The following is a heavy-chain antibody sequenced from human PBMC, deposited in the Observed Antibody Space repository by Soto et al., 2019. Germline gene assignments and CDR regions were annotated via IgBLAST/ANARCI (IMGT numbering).Heavy chain of an antibody. CDR2: ISGGGDTT. J-gene: IGHJ4*02. Sequence: EVQLLESGGGLVQPGGSLRLSCAASGCTFNNYAMTWVRQAPGKGLEWVSAISGGGDTTSYADSVKGRFTVSRDGSKKTLYLQMSSLRAEDTALYYCAKGLGGSGSLTPRVDFLGQGTLVTVSS. CDR3: AKGLGGSGSLTPRVDF. CDR1: GCTFNNYA. V-gene: IGHV3-23*01. D-gene: IGHD3-10*01.